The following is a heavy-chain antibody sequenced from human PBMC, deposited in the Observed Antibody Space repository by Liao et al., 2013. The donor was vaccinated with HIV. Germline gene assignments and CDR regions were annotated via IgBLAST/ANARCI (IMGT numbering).Heavy chain of an antibody. CDR2: LSTSGST. V-gene: IGHV4-61*02. D-gene: IGHD3-3*01. CDR3: AREDEFRDLEWVLKY. CDR1: GGSISSGSYF. Sequence: QVQLQESGPGLVKPSQTLSLTCTVSGGSISSGSYFWNWIRQPAGKGLEWIGRLSTSGSTTYNPSLKSRVTISGDASKSQFSLKLTSVSAADTAVYYCAREDEFRDLEWVLKYWGQGILVTVSS. J-gene: IGHJ4*02.